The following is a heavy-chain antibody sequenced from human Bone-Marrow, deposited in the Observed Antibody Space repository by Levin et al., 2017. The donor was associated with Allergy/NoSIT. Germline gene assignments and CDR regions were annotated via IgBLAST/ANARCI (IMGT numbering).Heavy chain of an antibody. CDR1: GFTFSVAW. D-gene: IGHD2-2*01. J-gene: IGHJ4*02. V-gene: IGHV3-15*01. Sequence: PGGSLRLSCAVSGFTFSVAWMSWVRQPPGKGLEWVGRIKSKGDGGSTDYAAPVKGRFAISRDDSKSTLYLQLNGLRTDDTAVYYCTSHNPFGSNSFYYWGQGTPVTVSS. CDR3: TSHNPFGSNSFYY. CDR2: IKSKGDGGST.